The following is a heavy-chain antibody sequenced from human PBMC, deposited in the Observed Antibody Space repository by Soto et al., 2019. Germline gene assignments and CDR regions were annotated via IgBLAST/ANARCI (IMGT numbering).Heavy chain of an antibody. CDR1: GYSFAGYW. CDR3: ARQRFLEWLFPEP. V-gene: IGHV5-51*01. D-gene: IGHD3-3*01. Sequence: PGESLKISCKGSGYSFAGYWITWVRQMPGKGLEWXGXIXXXDXDXXXSXXIXGQVTISADKSISTAYLQWSSLKASDTAMYYCARQRFLEWLFPEPWGQGTLVTVSS. CDR2: IXXXDXDX. J-gene: IGHJ5*02.